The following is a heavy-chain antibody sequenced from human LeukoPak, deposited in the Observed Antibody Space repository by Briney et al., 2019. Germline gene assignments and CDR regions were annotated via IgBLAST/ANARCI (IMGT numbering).Heavy chain of an antibody. CDR2: INHSGST. V-gene: IGHV4-34*01. CDR1: GGSFSGYY. CDR3: ARERGYSYRLADY. J-gene: IGHJ4*02. D-gene: IGHD5-18*01. Sequence: PSETLSLTCAVYGGSFSGYYWSWIRQPPGKGLEWIGEINHSGSTNYNPSLKSRVTISVDTSKNQFSLKLSSVTAADTAVYYCARERGYSYRLADYWGQGTLVTVSS.